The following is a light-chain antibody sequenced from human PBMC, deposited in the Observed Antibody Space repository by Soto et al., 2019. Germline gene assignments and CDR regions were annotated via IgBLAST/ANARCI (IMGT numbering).Light chain of an antibody. CDR1: QSVSGDY. CDR3: QPYHITPWT. J-gene: IGKJ1*01. V-gene: IGKV3-20*01. Sequence: EIVLPQSPGTLSLSPGEVATLSCRASQSVSGDYLAWYQSKPGQAPRLLIQGASNRATGIQDRFSGSGSGTDFTFTIARLEPEYVAVDDGQPYHITPWTFGQRTKVDIK. CDR2: GAS.